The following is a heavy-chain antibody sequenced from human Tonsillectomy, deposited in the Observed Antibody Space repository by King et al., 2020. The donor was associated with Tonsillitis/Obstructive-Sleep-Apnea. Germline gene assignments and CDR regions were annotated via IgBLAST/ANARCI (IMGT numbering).Heavy chain of an antibody. D-gene: IGHD6-19*01. CDR1: GYTFTSYD. J-gene: IGHJ4*02. CDR2: MNPNSGNT. Sequence: VQLVESGAEVKKPGASVKVSCKASGYTFTSYDINWVRQATGQGLEWMGWMNPNSGNTGYAQKFQGRVTMTRNTSISTAYMELSSLRSEDTAVYYCARGFWGSGWYLFSNGGSDYWGQGTLVTVSS. V-gene: IGHV1-8*01. CDR3: ARGFWGSGWYLFSNGGSDY.